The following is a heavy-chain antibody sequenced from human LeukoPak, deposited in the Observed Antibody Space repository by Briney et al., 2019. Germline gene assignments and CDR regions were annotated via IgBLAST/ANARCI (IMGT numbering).Heavy chain of an antibody. Sequence: GGSLRLSCAASGLSFSTFAMSWVRQAPARGLEWLSSMKGTGEKYYADSVRGRFTLSRDDSRNTVYFQLNNLRVEDTAVYYCARASWVSSADAVRWGQGTVVTVSS. CDR2: MKGTGEK. V-gene: IGHV3-23*01. CDR1: GLSFSTFA. J-gene: IGHJ4*02. D-gene: IGHD3-16*01. CDR3: ARASWVSSADAVR.